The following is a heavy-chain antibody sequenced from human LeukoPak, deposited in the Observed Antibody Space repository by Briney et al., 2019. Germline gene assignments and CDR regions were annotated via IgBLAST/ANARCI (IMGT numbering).Heavy chain of an antibody. CDR3: AKDLRYRSSSWYGDY. D-gene: IGHD6-13*01. J-gene: IGHJ4*02. V-gene: IGHV3-23*01. Sequence: PGGSLRLSCAASGFTFSSYAMSWVRQAPGKGLEWVSAISGSGGSTYYADSVKGRFTISRDNSKNTLYLQMNSLRAEDTAVYYCAKDLRYRSSSWYGDYWGQGTLVTVSS. CDR2: ISGSGGST. CDR1: GFTFSSYA.